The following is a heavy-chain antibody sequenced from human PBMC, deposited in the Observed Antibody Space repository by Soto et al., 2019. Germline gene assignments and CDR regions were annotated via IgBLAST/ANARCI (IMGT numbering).Heavy chain of an antibody. D-gene: IGHD5-18*01. CDR3: ARVRVDSYGYYYYGMDV. Sequence: GASVKVSCKASGYTFTSYDINWVRQATGQGLEWMGWMNPNSGNTGYAQKFQGRVTMTRNTSISTAYMELSRLRSDDTAVYYCARVRVDSYGYYYYGMDVWGQGTTVTVSS. CDR1: GYTFTSYD. CDR2: MNPNSGNT. V-gene: IGHV1-8*01. J-gene: IGHJ6*02.